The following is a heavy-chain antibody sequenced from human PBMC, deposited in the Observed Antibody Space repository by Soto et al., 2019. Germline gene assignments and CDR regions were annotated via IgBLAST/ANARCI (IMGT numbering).Heavy chain of an antibody. CDR2: ISGSGGST. V-gene: IGHV3-23*01. D-gene: IGHD6-19*01. Sequence: EVQLLESGGRLVQPGGSLRLSCAASGFTFSSYAMSWVRQAPGKGLEWVSAISGSGGSTYYADSVKGRFTISRDNSKNTLYLQMNSLRAEDTAVYYCAKVQPGTAVAAEYFDYWGQGTLVTVSS. J-gene: IGHJ4*02. CDR3: AKVQPGTAVAAEYFDY. CDR1: GFTFSSYA.